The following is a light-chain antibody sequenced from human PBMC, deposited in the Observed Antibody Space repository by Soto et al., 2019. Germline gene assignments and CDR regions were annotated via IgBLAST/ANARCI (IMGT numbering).Light chain of an antibody. CDR1: QGVGRA. V-gene: IGKV1-13*02. CDR2: DAS. J-gene: IGKJ5*01. CDR3: QQFNGDPS. Sequence: AIQLTQSPSSLSASVGDRVIITCRACQGVGRALAWYQQKPGKSPKLLIYDASILETGAPARFSGSGSGTDFTLTISTLQPEDFATYYCQQFNGDPSFGQGTPLDIK.